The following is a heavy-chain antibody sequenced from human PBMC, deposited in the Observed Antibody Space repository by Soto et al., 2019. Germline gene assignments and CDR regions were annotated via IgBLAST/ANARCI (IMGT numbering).Heavy chain of an antibody. CDR1: GDTFSRST. Sequence: QVQLVQSGAEVKNRGSSVKVSCKASGDTFSRSTISWVRQAPGQRLEWMGRIIPVLGVENHAQNFQGRVTLTADKSTSTAYRELSSLKSEDTAIYYCASSTAGVYVFHDWGQGTLVTVSS. V-gene: IGHV1-69*02. J-gene: IGHJ4*02. D-gene: IGHD2-8*01. CDR3: ASSTAGVYVFHD. CDR2: IIPVLGVE.